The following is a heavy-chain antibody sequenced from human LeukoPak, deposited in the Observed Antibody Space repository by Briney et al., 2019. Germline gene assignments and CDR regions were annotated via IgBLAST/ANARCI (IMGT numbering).Heavy chain of an antibody. Sequence: SYYWMGWIRQPPGKGLEWIGSIYYSGSTYYNPSLKSRVTISVDTSKNQFSLKLSSVTAADTAVYYCAREPYYYDSSGYYLDYWGQGTLVTVSS. CDR3: AREPYYYDSSGYYLDY. CDR2: IYYSGST. J-gene: IGHJ4*02. V-gene: IGHV4-39*02. D-gene: IGHD3-22*01. CDR1: SYY.